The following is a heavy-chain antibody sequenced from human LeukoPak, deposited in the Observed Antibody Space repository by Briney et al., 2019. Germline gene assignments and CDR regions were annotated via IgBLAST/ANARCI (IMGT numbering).Heavy chain of an antibody. CDR1: GFTFGDYA. J-gene: IGHJ6*02. CDR3: ARAPVYGMDV. CDR2: VSSSSSYI. Sequence: GGSLRLSCTASGFTFGDYAMSWVRQAPGKGLEWVSSVSSSSSYIYYADSVKGRFTISRDNAKNSLYLQMNSLRAEDTAVYYCARAPVYGMDVWGQGTTVTVSS. V-gene: IGHV3-21*01.